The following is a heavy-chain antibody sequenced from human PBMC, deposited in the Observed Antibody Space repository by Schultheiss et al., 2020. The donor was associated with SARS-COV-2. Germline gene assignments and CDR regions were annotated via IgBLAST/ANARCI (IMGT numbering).Heavy chain of an antibody. Sequence: SETLSLTCTVSGGSISSYYWSWIRQPAGKGLEWIGRIYTSGSTYYNPSLKSRVTISVDTSKNQFSLKLSSVTAADTAVYYCARWYGAYFGYYFDYWGQGTLVTVSS. CDR1: GGSISSYY. CDR3: ARWYGAYFGYYFDY. D-gene: IGHD4-17*01. J-gene: IGHJ4*02. V-gene: IGHV4-4*07. CDR2: IYTSGST.